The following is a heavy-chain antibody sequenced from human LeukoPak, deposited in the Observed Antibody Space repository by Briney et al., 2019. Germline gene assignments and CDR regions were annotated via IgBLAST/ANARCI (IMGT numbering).Heavy chain of an antibody. CDR3: AVGRYYYGSGTDY. J-gene: IGHJ4*02. CDR1: GGSISSYY. Sequence: SETLSLTCTVSGGSISSYYWSWILQPPGKGLEWIGYIYYSGSTNYNPSLKSRVTISVDTSKNQFSLKLSSVTAADTAVYYCAVGRYYYGSGTDYWGQGTLVTVSS. D-gene: IGHD3-10*01. CDR2: IYYSGST. V-gene: IGHV4-59*01.